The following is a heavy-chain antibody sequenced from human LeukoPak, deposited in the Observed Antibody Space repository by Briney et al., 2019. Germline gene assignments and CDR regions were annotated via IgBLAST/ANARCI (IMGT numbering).Heavy chain of an antibody. CDR3: ARDMRFGDLPVHY. Sequence: PGGSLRLSCAASGFTFSSYSMNWVRQAPGKGLEWVSSISSSSSTIYYADSVKGRFTISRDNAKNSLYLQMNSLRAEDTAVYYCARDMRFGDLPVHYWGQGTLSPSPQ. J-gene: IGHJ4*02. V-gene: IGHV3-48*01. CDR1: GFTFSSYS. CDR2: ISSSSSTI. D-gene: IGHD3-10*01.